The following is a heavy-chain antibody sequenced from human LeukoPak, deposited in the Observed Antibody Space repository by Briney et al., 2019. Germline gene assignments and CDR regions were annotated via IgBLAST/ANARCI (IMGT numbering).Heavy chain of an antibody. V-gene: IGHV1-8*01. Sequence: ASVKVSCKASGYTFTSYDINWVRQATGQGLEWMGWMNPNSGNTGYAQKFQGRVTMTRNTSISTAYMELSSLRSEDTAVYYCARGRVVRGVILYYYYYMDVWGKGTTVTVSS. CDR2: MNPNSGNT. D-gene: IGHD3-10*01. CDR3: ARGRVVRGVILYYYYYMDV. J-gene: IGHJ6*03. CDR1: GYTFTSYD.